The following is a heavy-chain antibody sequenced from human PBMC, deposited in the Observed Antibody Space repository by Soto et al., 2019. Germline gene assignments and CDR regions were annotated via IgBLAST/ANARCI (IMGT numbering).Heavy chain of an antibody. Sequence: SETLSLTCAVYGGSFSGYYWSWIRQPPGKGLEWIGEINHSGSTNYNPSLKSRVTISVDTSKNQFSLKLSSVTAADTAVYYCARGPSTGGSGSYYVDYWGQGTLVTVSS. D-gene: IGHD3-10*01. CDR1: GGSFSGYY. CDR3: ARGPSTGGSGSYYVDY. V-gene: IGHV4-34*01. J-gene: IGHJ4*02. CDR2: INHSGST.